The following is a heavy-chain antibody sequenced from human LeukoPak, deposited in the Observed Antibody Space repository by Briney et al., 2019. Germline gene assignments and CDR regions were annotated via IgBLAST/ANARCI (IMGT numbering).Heavy chain of an antibody. CDR1: GFTFSSYG. Sequence: PGGSLRLSCAASGFTFSSYGMSWVRQAPGKGLERVSAISGSGGSTYYADSVKGRFTISRDNSKNTLYLQMNSLRAEDTAVYYCAKAGRLVLRIDYWGQGTLVTVSS. J-gene: IGHJ4*02. CDR3: AKAGRLVLRIDY. D-gene: IGHD6-19*01. V-gene: IGHV3-23*01. CDR2: ISGSGGST.